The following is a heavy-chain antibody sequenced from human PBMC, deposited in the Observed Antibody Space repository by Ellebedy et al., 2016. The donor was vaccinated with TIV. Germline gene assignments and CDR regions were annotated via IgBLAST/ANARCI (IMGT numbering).Heavy chain of an antibody. CDR1: GFTFSNYA. Sequence: GESLKISXAASGFTFSNYAMTWVRQAPGKGLEWVSTIHDSGGRTFYADSVKGRFTISRDNSKNTLYLQMSSLRAEDTAVYYCAKSMFEDYSLTPNPYCFDYWGQGTLVTVSS. J-gene: IGHJ4*02. CDR3: AKSMFEDYSLTPNPYCFDY. D-gene: IGHD4-11*01. CDR2: IHDSGGRT. V-gene: IGHV3-23*01.